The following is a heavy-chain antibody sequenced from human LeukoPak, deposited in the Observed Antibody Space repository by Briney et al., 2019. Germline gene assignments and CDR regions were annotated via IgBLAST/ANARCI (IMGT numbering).Heavy chain of an antibody. Sequence: GGSLRLSCEVSGFTFSNYWMSWVRQAPGKGLEWVANIEEKGTVKYYVDSVKGRFTISRDNAKNSLYLQMSSLRAEDTAVYYCAREDSASYMDVWGKGTTVTVSS. J-gene: IGHJ6*03. V-gene: IGHV3-7*01. CDR1: GFTFSNYW. CDR3: AREDSASYMDV. D-gene: IGHD2-21*01. CDR2: IEEKGTVK.